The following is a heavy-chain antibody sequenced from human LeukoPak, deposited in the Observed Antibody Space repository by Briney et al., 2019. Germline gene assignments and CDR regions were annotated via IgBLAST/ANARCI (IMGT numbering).Heavy chain of an antibody. V-gene: IGHV3-30*04. CDR2: ISYDGSNT. J-gene: IGHJ6*03. Sequence: GSSLTLSCAASRLTLSNYAAHGARQSPDKGREWVAVISYDGSNTFSADCVKRRFTNSRDNSKNTLSLQMNGLRAEDTAVYYCARSLANSYYSMDVWGKGTPVTVSS. CDR3: ARSLANSYYSMDV. CDR1: RLTLSNYA. D-gene: IGHD4/OR15-4a*01.